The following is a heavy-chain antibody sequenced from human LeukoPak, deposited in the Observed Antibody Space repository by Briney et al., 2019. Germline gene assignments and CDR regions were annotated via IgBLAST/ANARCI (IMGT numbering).Heavy chain of an antibody. D-gene: IGHD2-8*02. CDR1: GFTVSSNY. CDR2: IYSGGST. Sequence: GGSLRLSCAASGFTVSSNYMSWVRQAPGKGLEWVSVIYSGGSTYYADSVKGRFTISRDNSKSTLSLQMNSLRAEDTAIYYCATYRQVLLPFESWGQGTLVTVSS. CDR3: ATYRQVLLPFES. J-gene: IGHJ4*02. V-gene: IGHV3-53*01.